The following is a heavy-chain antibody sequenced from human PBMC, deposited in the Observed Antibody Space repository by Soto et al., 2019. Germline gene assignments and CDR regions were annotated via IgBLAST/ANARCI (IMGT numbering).Heavy chain of an antibody. CDR2: ISYDGSNK. V-gene: IGHV3-30-3*01. CDR3: ASDIVLVPAAIPRYFQH. Sequence: GGSLRLSCAASGFTFSSYAMHWVSRAPGKGLEWVAVISYDGSNKYYADSVKGRFTISRDNSKNTLYLQMNSLRAEDTAVYYCASDIVLVPAAIPRYFQHWGQGTLVTVSS. J-gene: IGHJ1*01. D-gene: IGHD2-2*01. CDR1: GFTFSSYA.